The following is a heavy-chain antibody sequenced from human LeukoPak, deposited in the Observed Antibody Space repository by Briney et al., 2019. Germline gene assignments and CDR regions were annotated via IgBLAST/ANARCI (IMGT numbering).Heavy chain of an antibody. D-gene: IGHD5-24*01. J-gene: IGHJ4*02. Sequence: GGSLRLSCAASGFTFSSYSMNWVRQAPGKGLGWVSSISSSSSYIYYADSVKGRFTISRDNAKNSLYLQMNSLRAEDTAVYYCASERWLSNKGSVDYWGQGTLVTVSS. CDR3: ASERWLSNKGSVDY. V-gene: IGHV3-21*01. CDR1: GFTFSSYS. CDR2: ISSSSSYI.